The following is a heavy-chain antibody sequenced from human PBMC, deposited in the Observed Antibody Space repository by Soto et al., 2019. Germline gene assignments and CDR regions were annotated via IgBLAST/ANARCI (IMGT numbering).Heavy chain of an antibody. CDR1: VYSIISLYY. CDR3: EREKSVTIIGGWLET. Sequence: SETLSLTCVFCVYSIISLYYWSCVRQPPGKELEWIGSIYHIGKTYYKPSLRSRVTVSVDTSKNQFSMKLISVTAADTAVYYCEREKSVTIIGGWLETWGKGTLV. V-gene: IGHV4-38-2*01. CDR2: IYHIGKT. D-gene: IGHD2-15*01. J-gene: IGHJ5*02.